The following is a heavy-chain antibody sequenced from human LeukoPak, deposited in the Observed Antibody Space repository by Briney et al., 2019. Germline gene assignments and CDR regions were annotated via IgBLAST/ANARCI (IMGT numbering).Heavy chain of an antibody. V-gene: IGHV3-30-3*01. CDR1: GFTFSSYA. J-gene: IGHJ4*02. CDR2: ISYDGSNK. D-gene: IGHD6-19*01. CDR3: ARQVAGYLIDY. Sequence: GGSLRLSCAASGFTFSSYAMHWVRQAPGKGLEWVAVISYDGSNKYYADSVKGRFTISRDNSKNTLYLQMNSLRAEDTAVYYCARQVAGYLIDYWGQGTLVTVSS.